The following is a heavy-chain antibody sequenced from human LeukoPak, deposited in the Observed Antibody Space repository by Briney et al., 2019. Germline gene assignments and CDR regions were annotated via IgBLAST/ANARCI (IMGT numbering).Heavy chain of an antibody. V-gene: IGHV4-31*03. CDR1: GGSISSGGYY. Sequence: SQTLSLTCTVSGGSISSGGYYWSWIRQHPGKGLEWIGYIYYSGSTYYNPSLKSRVTISVDTSKNQFSLKLSSVTAADTAVYYCARETYYYDSSGYPQGRSFDYWGQGTLVTVSS. CDR3: ARETYYYDSSGYPQGRSFDY. CDR2: IYYSGST. J-gene: IGHJ4*02. D-gene: IGHD3-22*01.